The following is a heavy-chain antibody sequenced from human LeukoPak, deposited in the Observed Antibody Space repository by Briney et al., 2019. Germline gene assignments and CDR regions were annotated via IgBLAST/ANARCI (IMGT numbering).Heavy chain of an antibody. CDR3: AKPLSSSSDY. V-gene: IGHV3-23*01. Sequence: WVSAISGSGGSTYYADSVKGRFTISRDNSKNTLYLQMNSLRAEDTAVYYCAKPLSSSSDYWGQGTLVTVSS. CDR2: ISGSGGST. J-gene: IGHJ4*02. D-gene: IGHD6-6*01.